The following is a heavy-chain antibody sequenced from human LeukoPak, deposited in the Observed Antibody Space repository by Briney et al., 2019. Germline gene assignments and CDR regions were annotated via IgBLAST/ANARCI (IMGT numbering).Heavy chain of an antibody. Sequence: ASVKVSCKASGYTFTGYYMHWVRQAPGQGLEWMGWINPSSGGTNYAQKFQGRVTMTRDTSISTAYMELSRLRSDDTAVYYCARDYRIPIKYYYDSSGRPRRNWFDPWGQGTLVTVSS. CDR2: INPSSGGT. CDR3: ARDYRIPIKYYYDSSGRPRRNWFDP. D-gene: IGHD3-22*01. V-gene: IGHV1-2*02. J-gene: IGHJ5*02. CDR1: GYTFTGYY.